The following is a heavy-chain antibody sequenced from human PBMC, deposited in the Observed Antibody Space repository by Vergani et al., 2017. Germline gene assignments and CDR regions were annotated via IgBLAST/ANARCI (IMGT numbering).Heavy chain of an antibody. D-gene: IGHD2-15*01. CDR3: ARSVVVVARGGFDY. CDR1: GFTFSSYS. Sequence: EVQLVESGGGLVKPGGSLRLSCAASGFTFSSYSMNWVRQAPGKGLEWVSSISSSSSYIYYADSVKGRFTISRDNAKNSLYLQMNSLRAEDTAVYYCARSVVVVARGGFDYWGQGTLVTVSS. V-gene: IGHV3-21*01. CDR2: ISSSSSYI. J-gene: IGHJ4*02.